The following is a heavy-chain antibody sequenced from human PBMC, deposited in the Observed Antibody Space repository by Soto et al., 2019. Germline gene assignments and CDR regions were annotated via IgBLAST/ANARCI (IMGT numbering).Heavy chain of an antibody. V-gene: IGHV3-21*01. CDR1: GFTFSSYS. CDR3: ASENAIGPYFDY. Sequence: GGSLRLSCAASGFTFSSYSMNWVRQAPGKGLEWVSSISSSSSYIYYADSVKGRFTISRDNAKNSLYLQMNSLRAEDTAVYYCASENAIGPYFDYWGQGTLVTVSS. CDR2: ISSSSSYI. J-gene: IGHJ4*02. D-gene: IGHD1-1*01.